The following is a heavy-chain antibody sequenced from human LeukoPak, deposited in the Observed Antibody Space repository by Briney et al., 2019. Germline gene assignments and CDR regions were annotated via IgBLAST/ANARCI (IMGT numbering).Heavy chain of an antibody. CDR3: ARTMYYYGSGSFDIDY. CDR1: SGSISSSSYY. V-gene: IGHV4-39*07. D-gene: IGHD3-10*01. Sequence: PSETLSLTCTVSSGSISSSSYYWGWIRQPPGKGLEWLGSIYYSGRTYYNPSLQSRVTISVDTSKDQFSLKLSSVTAADTAVYYCARTMYYYGSGSFDIDYWGQGTLVTVSS. CDR2: IYYSGRT. J-gene: IGHJ4*02.